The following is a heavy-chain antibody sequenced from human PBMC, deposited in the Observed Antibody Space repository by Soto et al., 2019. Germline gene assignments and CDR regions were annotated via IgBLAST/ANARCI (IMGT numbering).Heavy chain of an antibody. Sequence: PLSLTRTVSGASISSGGYYWSWIRQHPGKGLEWIGYIYYSASTYYNPSLKSRVTISVDTSKNQFSLKLSSVTAADTAVYYCARDSRIAAAGTGGYYGMDVWGQGTTVTVSS. J-gene: IGHJ6*02. CDR3: ARDSRIAAAGTGGYYGMDV. CDR1: GASISSGGYY. D-gene: IGHD6-13*01. V-gene: IGHV4-31*03. CDR2: IYYSAST.